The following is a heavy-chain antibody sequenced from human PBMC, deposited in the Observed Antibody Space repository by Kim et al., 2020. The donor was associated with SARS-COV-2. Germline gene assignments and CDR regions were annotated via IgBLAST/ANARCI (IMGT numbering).Heavy chain of an antibody. CDR2: ISNGGST. V-gene: IGHV3-53*01. D-gene: IGHD2-8*02. CDR3: ASSVTTAGGYDV. Sequence: LSLTCAASGFTVSSYYMTWVRQAPGKGLEWVSLISNGGSTSYADSVKGRFTISRDSATNTLYLQMSSLRAEDTAMFYCASSVTTAGGYDVWGQGTKV. J-gene: IGHJ3*01. CDR1: GFTVSSYY.